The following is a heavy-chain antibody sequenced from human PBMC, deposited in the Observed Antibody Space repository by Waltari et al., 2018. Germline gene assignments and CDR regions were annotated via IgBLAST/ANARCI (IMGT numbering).Heavy chain of an antibody. J-gene: IGHJ5*02. CDR3: ARVITMIVVENWFDP. V-gene: IGHV4-39*07. Sequence: QLQLQESGPGLVKPSETLSLPSTCSGGSISSLSYYWGWMRQPPGKGLEWIGSIYYSGSTYYNPSLKMRVTISVDTSKNQFSLKLSSVTAADTAVYYCARVITMIVVENWFDPWGQGTLVTVSS. CDR2: IYYSGST. CDR1: GGSISSLSYY. D-gene: IGHD3-22*01.